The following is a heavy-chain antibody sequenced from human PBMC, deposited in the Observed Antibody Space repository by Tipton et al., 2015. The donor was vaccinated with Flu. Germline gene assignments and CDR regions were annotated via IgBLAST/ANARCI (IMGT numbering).Heavy chain of an antibody. CDR1: GYTFTKYG. Sequence: QLVQSGAEVKKPGASVKVSCRAAGYTFTKYGISWVRQAPGQGLEWLGWISGYNGDTNYAQKFQGRVTMTTDTSTNIAYMELRSLRSDDTAMYYCVRDIISPIDMVRGDFWGQGTLVTVSS. CDR3: VRDIISPIDMVRGDF. J-gene: IGHJ4*02. V-gene: IGHV1-18*01. CDR2: ISGYNGDT. D-gene: IGHD4/OR15-4a*01.